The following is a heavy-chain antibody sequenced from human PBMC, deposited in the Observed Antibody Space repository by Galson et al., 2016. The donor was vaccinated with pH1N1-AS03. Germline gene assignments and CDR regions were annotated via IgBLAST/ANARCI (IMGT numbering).Heavy chain of an antibody. CDR3: ARKDLLNRCELLRGPFDV. D-gene: IGHD4/OR15-4a*01. J-gene: IGHJ3*01. CDR1: GYTLTRYY. CDR2: IDPSGGPT. V-gene: IGHV1-46*01. Sequence: SVKVSCKASGYTLTRYYMHWVRQAPGQGLEWMGIIDPSGGPTTYAPKFQGRITITTDTSTSTVYMELVSLRSEDTAVYYCARKDLLNRCELLRGPFDVWGQGTMVTVSS.